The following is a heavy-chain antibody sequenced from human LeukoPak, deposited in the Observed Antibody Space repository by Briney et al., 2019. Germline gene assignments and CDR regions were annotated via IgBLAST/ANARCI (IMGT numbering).Heavy chain of an antibody. CDR1: GGSISSTNW. J-gene: IGHJ4*02. CDR2: ISLSGVT. D-gene: IGHD1-26*01. CDR3: SRESGAFSPFGY. Sequence: SGTLSLTCGVSGGSISSTNWWSWVRQPPGQGLEWIGEISLSGVTNYNPSLKSRVTMSLDRSRNHLSLTLTSVTAADTAVYYCSRESGAFSPFGYWGQGTLVTVSS. V-gene: IGHV4-4*02.